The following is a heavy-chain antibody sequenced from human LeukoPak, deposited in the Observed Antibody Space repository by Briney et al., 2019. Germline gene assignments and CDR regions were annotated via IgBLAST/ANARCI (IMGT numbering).Heavy chain of an antibody. CDR3: ATRSGDFWSGYEN. V-gene: IGHV1-24*01. CDR2: FDPEQAKT. J-gene: IGHJ4*02. Sequence: ASVKVSCKVSGYSLTVLNMQWVRQAPGKGLECMGGFDPEQAKTIYAQKFQGRVTMAEDTSTDTAYLELSSLRSEDTAVYYCATRSGDFWSGYENWGQGTLVTVSS. CDR1: GYSLTVLN. D-gene: IGHD3-3*01.